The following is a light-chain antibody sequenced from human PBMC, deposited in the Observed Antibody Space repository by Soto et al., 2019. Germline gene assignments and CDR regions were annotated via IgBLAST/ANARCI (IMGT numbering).Light chain of an antibody. V-gene: IGLV2-14*01. CDR2: EVR. Sequence: QSALTQPASVSGSAGQSITISCSGTMRDVGAYNLVSWYQQHPGTAPKLIIYEVRNRPSGISSRFSGSRSGNTASLTISGLQSGDGGVYYCSASTARSTLVFGGGTKLPVL. J-gene: IGLJ2*01. CDR1: MRDVGAYNL. CDR3: SASTARSTLV.